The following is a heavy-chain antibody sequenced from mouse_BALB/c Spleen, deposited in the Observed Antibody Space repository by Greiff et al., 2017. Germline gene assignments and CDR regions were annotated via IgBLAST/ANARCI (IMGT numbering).Heavy chain of an antibody. CDR3: ARVTTTMITTVFAY. CDR1: GFTFSSYA. CDR2: ISSGGSYT. J-gene: IGHJ3*01. Sequence: EVKLVESGGGLVKPGGSLKLSCAASGFTFSSYAMSWVRQSPEKRLEWVAEISSGGSYTYYPDTVTGRFTISRDNAKNTLYLEMSSLRSEDTAMYYCARVTTTMITTVFAYWGQGTLVTVSA. V-gene: IGHV5-9-4*01. D-gene: IGHD2-4*01.